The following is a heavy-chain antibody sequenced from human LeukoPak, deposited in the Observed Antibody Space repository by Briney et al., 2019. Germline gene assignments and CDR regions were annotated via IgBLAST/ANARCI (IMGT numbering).Heavy chain of an antibody. D-gene: IGHD1-14*01. J-gene: IGHJ4*02. V-gene: IGHV3-9*01. CDR1: GFNFNDYD. Sequence: GGSLRLSCAASGFNFNDYDINWVRLVPGKGLEWVSGINWNSVHIGYADSVKGRFTIFRDNAQKSVHLQMFSLRPEDTALYYCSTSRPDRFIDSWGQGTLDTVST. CDR2: INWNSVHI. CDR3: STSRPDRFIDS.